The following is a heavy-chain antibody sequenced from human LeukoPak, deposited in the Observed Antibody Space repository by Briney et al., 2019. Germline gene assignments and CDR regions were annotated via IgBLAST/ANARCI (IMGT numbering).Heavy chain of an antibody. D-gene: IGHD2-15*01. CDR2: ISRSSSYI. CDR1: GFIFSSYG. V-gene: IGHV3-21*01. J-gene: IGHJ4*02. Sequence: GGSLRLSCAASGFIFSSYGMHWVRQAPGKGLEWISSISRSSSYIFYADSVKGRFTISRDSAKNSPYLQMNSLRAEDTAVYYCARDGDIPFDYWGQGTLVTVSS. CDR3: ARDGDIPFDY.